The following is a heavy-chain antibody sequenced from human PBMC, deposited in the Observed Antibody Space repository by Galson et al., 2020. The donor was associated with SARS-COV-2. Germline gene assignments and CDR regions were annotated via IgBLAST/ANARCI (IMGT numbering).Heavy chain of an antibody. CDR1: GFAFSSYT. CDR3: ARSPPASTSGTSIYFDS. V-gene: IGHV3-21*01. D-gene: IGHD3-10*01. J-gene: IGHJ4*02. CDR2: LDTSSTYI. Sequence: GESLKISCAASGFAFSSYTMNWVRQAPGKGLEWVASLDTSSTYIYYADSLKGRFTISRDNAENSLYLQMNSLRAEDTAVYYCARSPPASTSGTSIYFDSCGQGTQVTVS.